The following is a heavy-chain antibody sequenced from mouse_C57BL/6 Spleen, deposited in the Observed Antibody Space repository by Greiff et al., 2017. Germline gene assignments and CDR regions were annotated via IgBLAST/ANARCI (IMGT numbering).Heavy chain of an antibody. J-gene: IGHJ2*01. V-gene: IGHV1-82*01. D-gene: IGHD2-1*01. CDR3: AQNPLWGNYLDYFDY. CDR2: IYPGDGDT. CDR1: GYAFSSSW. Sequence: QVQLKESGPELVKPGASVKISCKASGYAFSSSWMNWVKQRPGKGLEWIGRIYPGDGDTNYNGKFKGKATLTADQSSSTAYMQLSSLPSEDSPVYFSAQNPLWGNYLDYFDYWGQGTTLTVSS.